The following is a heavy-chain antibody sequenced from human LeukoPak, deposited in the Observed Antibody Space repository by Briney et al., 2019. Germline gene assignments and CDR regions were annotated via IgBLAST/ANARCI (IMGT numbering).Heavy chain of an antibody. CDR1: GGPISSSSYY. D-gene: IGHD1-26*01. CDR2: IYYSGST. Sequence: PSETLSLTCIVSGGPISSSSYYWGWIRQPPGKGLEWIGSIYYSGSTYYNPSLKSRVTISVDTSKNQFSLKLSSVTAADTAMYYCARLVGWKDAFDIWGQGTMVTVSS. J-gene: IGHJ3*02. V-gene: IGHV4-39*01. CDR3: ARLVGWKDAFDI.